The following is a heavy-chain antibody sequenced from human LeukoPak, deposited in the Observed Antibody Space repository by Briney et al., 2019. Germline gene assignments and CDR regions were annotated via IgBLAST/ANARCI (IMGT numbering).Heavy chain of an antibody. CDR1: GGSISSGDYY. CDR2: IYYSGST. D-gene: IGHD2-2*02. V-gene: IGHV4-30-4*08. Sequence: PSETLSLTCTVSGGSISSGDYYWSWIRQPPGKGLEWIGYIYYSGSTYYNPSLKSRVTISVVTSKNQFSLKLCSVTAADTAVYYCARTYCSSTSCYTFDYWGQGTLVTVSS. J-gene: IGHJ4*02. CDR3: ARTYCSSTSCYTFDY.